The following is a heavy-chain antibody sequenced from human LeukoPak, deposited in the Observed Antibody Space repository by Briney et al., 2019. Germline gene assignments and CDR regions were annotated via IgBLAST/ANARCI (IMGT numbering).Heavy chain of an antibody. CDR2: IYHSGST. V-gene: IGHV4-38-2*01. D-gene: IGHD1-1*01. Sequence: SETLSLTCAVSGYSISSGYYWGWIRPPPGKGLEWIGSIYHSGSTYYNPSLKSRVTISVDTSKNQFSLKLNSVTAADAAVYYCASPGKYDNSPIDYWGQGTLVTVSS. CDR3: ASPGKYDNSPIDY. J-gene: IGHJ4*02. CDR1: GYSISSGYY.